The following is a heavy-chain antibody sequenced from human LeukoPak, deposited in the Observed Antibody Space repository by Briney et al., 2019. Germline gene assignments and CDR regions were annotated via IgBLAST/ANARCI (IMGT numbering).Heavy chain of an antibody. CDR3: ATSNDYLSAFDI. J-gene: IGHJ3*02. CDR1: GYTFTSSD. CDR2: MNPNSGDT. V-gene: IGHV1-8*01. Sequence: GASVKVSCKASGYTFTSSDINWVRQAPGQGLEWLGWMNPNSGDTGYAQKFQGRVTMTRGTSISTAYMDLSSLRSEDTAVYYCATSNDYLSAFDIWGQGTMVTVSS. D-gene: IGHD2/OR15-2a*01.